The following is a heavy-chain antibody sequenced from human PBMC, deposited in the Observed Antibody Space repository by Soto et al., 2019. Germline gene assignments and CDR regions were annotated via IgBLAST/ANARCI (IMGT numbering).Heavy chain of an antibody. V-gene: IGHV1-3*01. CDR1: GYTFTSYA. Sequence: ASVKVSCKASGYTFTSYAMHWVRQAPGQRLEWMGWINAGNGNTKYSQKFQGRVTITRDTSASTAYMELSSLRSEDTAVYYCARDPGLIYPYGMDVWGQGTTVIVSS. J-gene: IGHJ6*02. D-gene: IGHD3-16*02. CDR2: INAGNGNT. CDR3: ARDPGLIYPYGMDV.